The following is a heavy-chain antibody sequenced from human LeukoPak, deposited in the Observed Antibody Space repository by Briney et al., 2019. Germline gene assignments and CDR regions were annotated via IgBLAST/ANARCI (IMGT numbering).Heavy chain of an antibody. Sequence: PGRSLRLSCAASGFTFDDYVMHWVRQAPGRGLEWVSGISANSANIGYADSVKGRFTLSRDNAKNSLYLQMNSLRTEDTALYYCARDFCTGCNYYVYGMDVWGRGTTVTVSS. CDR1: GFTFDDYV. V-gene: IGHV3-9*01. J-gene: IGHJ6*02. CDR3: ARDFCTGCNYYVYGMDV. CDR2: ISANSANI. D-gene: IGHD2-2*01.